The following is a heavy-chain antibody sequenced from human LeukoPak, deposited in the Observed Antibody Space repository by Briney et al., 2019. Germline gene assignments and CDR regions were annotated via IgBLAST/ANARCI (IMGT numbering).Heavy chain of an antibody. CDR1: GYTFTDYY. CDR2: VDPEDGET. D-gene: IGHD6-13*01. Sequence: GATVKISCKVSGYTFTDYYMHWVQQAPGKRLEWMGLVDPEDGETIYAEKFQGRVTITADTSTDTAYMELSSLRSEDTAVYYCATFQQQLVLDWFDPWGQGTLVTVSS. J-gene: IGHJ5*02. V-gene: IGHV1-69-2*01. CDR3: ATFQQQLVLDWFDP.